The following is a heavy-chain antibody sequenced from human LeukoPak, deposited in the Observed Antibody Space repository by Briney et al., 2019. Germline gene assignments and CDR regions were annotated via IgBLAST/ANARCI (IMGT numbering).Heavy chain of an antibody. CDR1: GGSISSYY. CDR2: IYYSGST. Sequence: PSETLSLTCTVSGGSISSYYWSWIRQPLGKGLEWIGYIYYSGSTNYNPSLKSRVTISVDTSKNQFSLKLSSVTAADTAVYYCAREDNYYDSSGSPRGAFDIWGQGTMVTVSS. J-gene: IGHJ3*02. D-gene: IGHD3-22*01. CDR3: AREDNYYDSSGSPRGAFDI. V-gene: IGHV4-59*01.